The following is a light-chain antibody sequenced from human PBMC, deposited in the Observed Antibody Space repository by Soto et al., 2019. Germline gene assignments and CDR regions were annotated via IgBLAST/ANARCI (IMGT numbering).Light chain of an antibody. V-gene: IGKV3-15*01. Sequence: EIVRTQSPATLSVSPGGRATLSCRASQSVSSNLAWYQQKPGQAPRLLIFGASTRATGIPARFSGSGSGTEFTLIISSLQSEDFAVYYCQQYNTWPQTFGQGTKVDIK. J-gene: IGKJ1*01. CDR2: GAS. CDR1: QSVSSN. CDR3: QQYNTWPQT.